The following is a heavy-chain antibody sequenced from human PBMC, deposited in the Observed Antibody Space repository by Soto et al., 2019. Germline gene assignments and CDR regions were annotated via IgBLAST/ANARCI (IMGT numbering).Heavy chain of an antibody. CDR3: AKSQPGIAAAGIRGGFDY. J-gene: IGHJ4*02. CDR1: GFTFSSYA. V-gene: IGHV3-23*01. CDR2: ISGSGGST. D-gene: IGHD6-13*01. Sequence: GGSLRLSCAASGFTFSSYAMSWVRQAPGKGLEWVSAISGSGGSTYYADSVKGRFTISRDNSKNTLYLQMNSLRAEDTAVYYCAKSQPGIAAAGIRGGFDYWGQGTLVTVSS.